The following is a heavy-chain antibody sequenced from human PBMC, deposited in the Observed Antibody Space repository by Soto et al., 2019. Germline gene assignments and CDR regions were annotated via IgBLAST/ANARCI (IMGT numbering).Heavy chain of an antibody. D-gene: IGHD1-26*01. CDR1: GHTFTSYD. V-gene: IGHV1-8*01. Sequence: QVQLVQSGAEVKKPGASVKVSCKASGHTFTSYDINWVRQATGQGLEWMGWMNPKSGNTGYAQKVQGRVTMTRNTSISIVYIELSSLRSEYTAVYYCARGGAEATFYCYYGMDVWGQGTAVTVSS. CDR3: ARGGAEATFYCYYGMDV. CDR2: MNPKSGNT. J-gene: IGHJ6*02.